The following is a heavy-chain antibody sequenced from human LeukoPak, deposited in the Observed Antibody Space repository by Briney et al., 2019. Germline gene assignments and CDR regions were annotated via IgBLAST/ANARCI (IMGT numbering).Heavy chain of an antibody. CDR3: ARELASTAAGDDAFDI. CDR2: IYYSGST. V-gene: IGHV4-30-4*01. D-gene: IGHD6-13*01. J-gene: IGHJ3*02. Sequence: SETLSLTCTVSGGSIKSFDYYWSWIRQSPGKGLEWIGYIYYSGSTYYNPSLKSRVTISLDTSKNQFSLKVRSMTAADTAVYYCARELASTAAGDDAFDIWGQGTMVTVSS. CDR1: GGSIKSFDYY.